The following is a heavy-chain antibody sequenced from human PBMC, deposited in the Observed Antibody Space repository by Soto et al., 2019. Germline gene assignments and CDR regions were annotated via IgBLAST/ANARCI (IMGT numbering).Heavy chain of an antibody. D-gene: IGHD2-21*02. CDR1: GGSFRGYS. J-gene: IGHJ5*02. Sequence: SETLSLTCAVHGGSFRGYSWTWIRQPPGKGLEWIGEINHTGSTNYNPSLKSRVTISVDTSKNQFSLKVSSVTAADTAVYYCARRRVMTLWFDPWGQGTLVTVSS. CDR2: INHTGST. V-gene: IGHV4-34*01. CDR3: ARRRVMTLWFDP.